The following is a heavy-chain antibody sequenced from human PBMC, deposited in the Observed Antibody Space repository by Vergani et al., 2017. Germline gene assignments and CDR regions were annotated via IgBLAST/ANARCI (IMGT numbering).Heavy chain of an antibody. CDR2: INPSGGST. D-gene: IGHD3-9*01. CDR3: ARDWDYDILTGYESQNSGWHGSYFDY. J-gene: IGHJ4*02. V-gene: IGHV1-46*01. Sequence: QVQLVQSGAEVKKPGASVKVSCKASGYTFTSYYMHWVRQAPGQGLEWMGIINPSGGSTSYAQKFQGRVTMTRDTSTSTVYMELSSLRSEDTAVYYCARDWDYDILTGYESQNSGWHGSYFDYWGQGTLVTVSS. CDR1: GYTFTSYY.